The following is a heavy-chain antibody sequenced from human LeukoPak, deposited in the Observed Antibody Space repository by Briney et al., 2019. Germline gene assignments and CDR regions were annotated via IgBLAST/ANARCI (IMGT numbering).Heavy chain of an antibody. Sequence: ASVKVSCKVSGYTLTELSMHWVRQAPGKGLEWMGWINPNSGGTNYAQKFQGRVTMTRDTSISTAYMELSRLRSDDTAVYYCARDSREVTFDYWGQGTLVTVSS. CDR1: GYTLTELS. CDR2: INPNSGGT. J-gene: IGHJ4*02. V-gene: IGHV1-2*02. D-gene: IGHD5-18*01. CDR3: ARDSREVTFDY.